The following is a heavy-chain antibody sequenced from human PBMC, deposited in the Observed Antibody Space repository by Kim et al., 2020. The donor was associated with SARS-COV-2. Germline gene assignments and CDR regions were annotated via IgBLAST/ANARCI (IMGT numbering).Heavy chain of an antibody. CDR3: VRDEYVDWHYFFDY. CDR1: GFTFSGYW. V-gene: IGHV3-74*01. CDR2: IKSDGITT. Sequence: GGSLRLSCAASGFTFSGYWMHWVRQPPGKGLVWVSGIKSDGITTIYADSVKGRFTISRDNAKNILDLQMNNLTAEDTAVYYCVRDEYVDWHYFFDYWGQGTLVTVSS. D-gene: IGHD3-9*01. J-gene: IGHJ4*02.